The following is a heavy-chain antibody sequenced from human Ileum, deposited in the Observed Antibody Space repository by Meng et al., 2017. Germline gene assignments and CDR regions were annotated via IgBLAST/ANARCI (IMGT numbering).Heavy chain of an antibody. CDR1: GTW. J-gene: IGHJ4*02. V-gene: IGHV4-4*02. CDR3: ATSNDRDVYYLGY. CDR2: IFQSGRT. D-gene: IGHD3-22*01. Sequence: QVQLQESGPRLVKPSGTLSLTCAVSGTWWSWVRQPPGEGLEWIGEIFQSGRTNYNPSLKSRVTISIDKSKSQISLQLSAVTAADTAVYSCATSNDRDVYYLGYWGQGTLVTVSS.